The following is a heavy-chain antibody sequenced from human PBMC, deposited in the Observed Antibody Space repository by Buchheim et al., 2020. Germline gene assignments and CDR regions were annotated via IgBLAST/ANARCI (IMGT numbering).Heavy chain of an antibody. CDR2: IFLRSGVT. V-gene: IGHV3-9*01. CDR3: VKDILPGGADV. Sequence: EVQVVESGGGLVQPGRSLRLSCVESGLIFDDYAMHWVRHAPGKGLEWVSGIFLRSGVTDYAGSVRGRFTISRDKAKRSLFLQMDSLTTEDTALYYCVKDILPGGADVWGPGTT. D-gene: IGHD4-17*01. CDR1: GLIFDDYA. J-gene: IGHJ6*02.